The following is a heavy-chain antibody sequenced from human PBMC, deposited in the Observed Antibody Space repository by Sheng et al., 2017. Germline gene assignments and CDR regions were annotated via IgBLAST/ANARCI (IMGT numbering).Heavy chain of an antibody. V-gene: IGHV1-69*08. Sequence: QVQLVQSGAEVKKPGSSVKVSCKASGGTFSSYTISWVRQAPGQGLEWMGRIIPILGIANYAQKFQGRVTITADKSTSTAYMELSSLRSEDTAVYYCARDLKFLGGDGDFDYWGQGTLVTVSS. D-gene: IGHD2-21*02. CDR1: GGTFSSYT. J-gene: IGHJ4*02. CDR3: ARDLKFLGGDGDFDY. CDR2: IIPILGIA.